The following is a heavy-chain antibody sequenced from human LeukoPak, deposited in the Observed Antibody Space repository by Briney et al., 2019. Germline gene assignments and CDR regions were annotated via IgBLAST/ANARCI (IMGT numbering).Heavy chain of an antibody. D-gene: IGHD2-2*01. CDR1: GFTVSSNY. CDR3: ARGGGYCSSCFDY. CDR2: IYSGGST. J-gene: IGHJ4*02. Sequence: GGSLRLSCAASGFTVSSNYMSWVRQAPGKGLEWVSVIYSGGSTYYADAAKGRFTISRDNYNNTLYLLMNSLRAEETAVYYCARGGGYCSSCFDYWGQGTLVTVSS. V-gene: IGHV3-66*01.